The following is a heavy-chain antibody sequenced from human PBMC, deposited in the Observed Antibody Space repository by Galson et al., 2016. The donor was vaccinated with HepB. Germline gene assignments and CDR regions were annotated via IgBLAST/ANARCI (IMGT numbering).Heavy chain of an antibody. J-gene: IGHJ4*02. Sequence: SLRLSCAASGFTFSIYGMYWVRQAPGKGLEWVAIISHDGSNIYFADSVKGRFTISRDNSKNTLYLQMNSLRAEDTAVYYCAKDIGWGYCTYGVCDLGLGDSGGQGTLVTVSS. V-gene: IGHV3-30*18. CDR2: ISHDGSNI. D-gene: IGHD2-8*01. CDR1: GFTFSIYG. CDR3: AKDIGWGYCTYGVCDLGLGDS.